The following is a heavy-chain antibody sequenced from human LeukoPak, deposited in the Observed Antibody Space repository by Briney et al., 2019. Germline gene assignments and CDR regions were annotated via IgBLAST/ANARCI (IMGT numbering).Heavy chain of an antibody. CDR3: AKDYTHGNGVYDAFDM. D-gene: IGHD3-16*01. J-gene: IGHJ3*02. CDR1: GFVFRIHA. CDR2: IGSPDKM. Sequence: GGSLRLSCEASGFVFRIHAMSWVRQAPGKGLEWVSTIGSPDKMYYADSVKGRFTISRDDSKNTLYLQMSSLRVEDTALYLCAKDYTHGNGVYDAFDMWGQGTVVTVSS. V-gene: IGHV3-23*01.